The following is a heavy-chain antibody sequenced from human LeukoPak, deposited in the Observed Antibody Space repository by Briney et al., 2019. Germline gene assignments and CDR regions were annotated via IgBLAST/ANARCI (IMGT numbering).Heavy chain of an antibody. Sequence: RGSLRLSCAASGFTFSIYAMHWVRQAPGKGLGCVADISYDGSNKYYAHSVKGRFTISRDNSKNTLYLKTHRLRGEDTAVYYCERAGPQDQVVRPWGEGTMVSVSS. CDR1: GFTFSIYA. CDR2: ISYDGSNK. V-gene: IGHV3-30*04. CDR3: ERAGPQDQVVRP. D-gene: IGHD3-22*01. J-gene: IGHJ4*02.